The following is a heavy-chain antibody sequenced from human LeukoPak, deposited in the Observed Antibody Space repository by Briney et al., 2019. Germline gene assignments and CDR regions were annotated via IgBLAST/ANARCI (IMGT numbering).Heavy chain of an antibody. Sequence: GGSLRLSCAASGFTFSSYSMNWVRQAPGKGLEWVSSISSSSSYIYYADSVEGRFTISRDNAKNTLYLQMNSLRAEDTAVYYCAGGFGELYCYYGMDVWGQGTTVTVSS. J-gene: IGHJ6*02. V-gene: IGHV3-21*01. CDR3: AGGFGELYCYYGMDV. CDR2: ISSSSSYI. CDR1: GFTFSSYS. D-gene: IGHD3-10*01.